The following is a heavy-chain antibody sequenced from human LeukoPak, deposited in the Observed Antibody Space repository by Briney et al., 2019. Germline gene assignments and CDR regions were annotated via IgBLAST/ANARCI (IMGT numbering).Heavy chain of an antibody. CDR2: IYYSGST. V-gene: IGHV4-39*01. J-gene: IGHJ5*02. CDR3: ARNKVVTQWVRRFWFDP. CDR1: GGSISSSSYY. Sequence: SETLSLTCTVSGGSISSSSYYWGWIRQPPGKGLEWIGSIYYSGSTYYNPSLKSRVTISVDTSKNQFSLKLSSVTAADTAVYYCARNKVVTQWVRRFWFDPWGQGTLVTVSS. D-gene: IGHD4-23*01.